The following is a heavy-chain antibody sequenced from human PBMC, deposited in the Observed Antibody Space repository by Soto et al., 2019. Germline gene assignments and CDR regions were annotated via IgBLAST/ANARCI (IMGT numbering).Heavy chain of an antibody. Sequence: QVQLQESGPGLVKPSQTLSLTCTVSCGSISTGGYYWSWIRQHPGRGLGWIGYIYHSGMTFSNPSLQSRVAISIYTSKNKFSLKLSSVPAADTAVYYCATVRWELHDAFDIWGQGTMVSVSS. CDR3: ATVRWELHDAFDI. J-gene: IGHJ3*02. V-gene: IGHV4-31*03. CDR1: CGSISTGGYY. CDR2: IYHSGMT. D-gene: IGHD1-26*01.